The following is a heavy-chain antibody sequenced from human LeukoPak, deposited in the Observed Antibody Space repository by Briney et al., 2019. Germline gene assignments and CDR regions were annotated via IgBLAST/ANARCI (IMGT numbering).Heavy chain of an antibody. J-gene: IGHJ2*01. Sequence: PSETLSLTCAVSGGSISSYYWSWIRQPAGKGLEWIGRIYTSGSTNYNPSLKSRVTMSVDTSKNQFSLKLSSVTATDTAVYYCASFTDSSGYPTGDFDVWGRGTLVTVSS. D-gene: IGHD3-22*01. CDR2: IYTSGST. CDR1: GGSISSYY. V-gene: IGHV4-4*07. CDR3: ASFTDSSGYPTGDFDV.